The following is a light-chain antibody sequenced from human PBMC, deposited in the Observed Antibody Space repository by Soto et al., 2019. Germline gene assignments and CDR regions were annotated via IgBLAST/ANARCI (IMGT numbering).Light chain of an antibody. CDR2: EVS. V-gene: IGLV2-14*01. Sequence: QSVLTQPAAVSGSPGQSITISCTGTSSDVSGFKYVSWYQHHPGKAPKVMIYEVSHRPSGVSNRFSGSKSGNTASLTISGLQAEDEADYYCSSYTSSDTVVFGGGTQLTVL. CDR1: SSDVSGFKY. J-gene: IGLJ2*01. CDR3: SSYTSSDTVV.